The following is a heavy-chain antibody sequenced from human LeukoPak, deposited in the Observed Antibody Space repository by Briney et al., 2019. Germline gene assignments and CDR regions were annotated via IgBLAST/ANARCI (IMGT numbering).Heavy chain of an antibody. Sequence: PGGSLRLSCAASGFTFSSYAMSWVRQAPGKGLEWVSVIVGSGGSTYYADSVEGRFTISRDNSKNTLYLQMNSLRAEDTAVYYCAKTPVVVVGDYFDYWGQGTLVTVSS. CDR3: AKTPVVVVGDYFDY. D-gene: IGHD3-16*01. V-gene: IGHV3-23*01. CDR1: GFTFSSYA. J-gene: IGHJ4*02. CDR2: IVGSGGST.